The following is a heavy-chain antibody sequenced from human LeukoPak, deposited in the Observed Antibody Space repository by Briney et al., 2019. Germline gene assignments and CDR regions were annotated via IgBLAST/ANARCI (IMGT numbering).Heavy chain of an antibody. CDR3: ARDYYDSSGFGAFDI. CDR2: INPNSGGT. CDR1: GYTFTDYY. V-gene: IGHV1-2*02. D-gene: IGHD3-22*01. Sequence: ASVKVSFKASGYTFTDYYIHWVRQAPGQGLEWMGWINPNSGGTNYAQKFQGRVTMTRDTSISTAYMELSRLRSDDTAVYYCARDYYDSSGFGAFDIWGQGTMVTVSS. J-gene: IGHJ3*02.